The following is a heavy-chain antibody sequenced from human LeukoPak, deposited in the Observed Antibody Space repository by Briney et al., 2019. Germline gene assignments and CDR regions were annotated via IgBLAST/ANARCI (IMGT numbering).Heavy chain of an antibody. V-gene: IGHV3-74*01. CDR3: AREGFDPTWVLDV. D-gene: IGHD7-27*01. CDR2: INSGGSST. CDR1: GFTFSSYW. J-gene: IGHJ6*04. Sequence: PGGSLRLSCAASGFTFSSYWMHWVRQAPGKGLVWVSRINSGGSSTSYADSVKGRFTISRDNAKNTLYLQMNSLRAEDTAVYYCAREGFDPTWVLDVWGKGTTVTVSS.